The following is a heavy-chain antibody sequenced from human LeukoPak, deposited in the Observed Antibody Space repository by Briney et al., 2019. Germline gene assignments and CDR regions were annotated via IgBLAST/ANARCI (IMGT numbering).Heavy chain of an antibody. CDR3: ARGIIVGATWGENDNWFDP. CDR1: GGSISSYY. D-gene: IGHD1-26*01. J-gene: IGHJ5*02. CDR2: IYTSGST. V-gene: IGHV4-4*07. Sequence: PSETLSLTCTVSGGSISSYYWSWIRQPAGKGLEWIGRIYTSGSTNYNPSLKSRVTISVDTSKNQFSLKLSSVTAADTAVYYCARGIIVGATWGENDNWFDPWGQGTLVTVSS.